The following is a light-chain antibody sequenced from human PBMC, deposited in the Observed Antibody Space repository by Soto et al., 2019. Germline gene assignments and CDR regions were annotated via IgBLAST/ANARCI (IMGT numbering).Light chain of an antibody. CDR2: DAS. J-gene: IGKJ2*01. Sequence: EIVLTQSPAPLSLSPGERATLSCRASQSVGSSLAWYQQKPGQAPRVLIYDASNRATGIPARFSGSGSGTDFTLTISSPEPEDFAVYYCQQRSSWPYTFGQGTKLEIK. V-gene: IGKV3-11*01. CDR1: QSVGSS. CDR3: QQRSSWPYT.